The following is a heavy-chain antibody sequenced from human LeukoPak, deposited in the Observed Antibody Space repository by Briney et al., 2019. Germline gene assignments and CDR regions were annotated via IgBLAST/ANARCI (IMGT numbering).Heavy chain of an antibody. Sequence: SETLSLTCAVYGGSFSGYYWSWIRQPPGKGLEWIGEINHSGSTNYNPSLKSRVTISVDTSKNQFSLKLSSVTAAGTAVYYCARHRITMVRGVIMHDWFDPWGQGTLVTVSS. D-gene: IGHD3-10*01. J-gene: IGHJ5*02. CDR3: ARHRITMVRGVIMHDWFDP. CDR2: INHSGST. V-gene: IGHV4-34*01. CDR1: GGSFSGYY.